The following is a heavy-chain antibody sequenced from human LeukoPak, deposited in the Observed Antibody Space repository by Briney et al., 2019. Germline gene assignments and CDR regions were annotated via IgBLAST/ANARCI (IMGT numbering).Heavy chain of an antibody. D-gene: IGHD6-13*01. CDR1: GYTLTELS. J-gene: IGHJ4*02. Sequence: ASVKVSCKVSGYTLTELSMHWVRQAPGKGLEWMIGFDPEDGETIYAQKFQGRVTMTEDTSTDTAYMELSSLRSEDTAVYYCATCLLWDSSSCWPMGYWGQGTLVTVSS. CDR3: ATCLLWDSSSCWPMGY. CDR2: FDPEDGET. V-gene: IGHV1-24*01.